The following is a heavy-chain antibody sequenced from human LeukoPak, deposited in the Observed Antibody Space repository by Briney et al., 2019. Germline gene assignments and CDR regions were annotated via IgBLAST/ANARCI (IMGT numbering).Heavy chain of an antibody. V-gene: IGHV3-21*01. CDR1: GFTFSSYT. CDR3: TRDFSSGSYYGDYFFDY. D-gene: IGHD1-26*01. J-gene: IGHJ4*02. Sequence: PGGSLRLSCAASGFTFSSYTMNWVRQAPGKGLEWVSSITDSSSSRYYADSVKGRFTISRDNAKNSLYLQMNSLRAEDTAVYYCTRDFSSGSYYGDYFFDYWGQGTLVTVSS. CDR2: ITDSSSSR.